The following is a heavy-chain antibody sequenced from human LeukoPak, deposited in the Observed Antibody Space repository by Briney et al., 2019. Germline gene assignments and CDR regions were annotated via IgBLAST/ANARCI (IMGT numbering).Heavy chain of an antibody. D-gene: IGHD3-9*01. CDR2: IRNKAYGGTT. CDR3: TRGRDYDILTGYPTPSY. Sequence: GRSLRLSCTASGFTFGDYAMSWVRQAPGKGLEWAGFIRNKAYGGTTEYAASVKGRFTISRDDSKSIAYLQMNSLKTEDTAVYYCTRGRDYDILTGYPTPSYWGQGTLVTVSS. V-gene: IGHV3-49*04. J-gene: IGHJ4*02. CDR1: GFTFGDYA.